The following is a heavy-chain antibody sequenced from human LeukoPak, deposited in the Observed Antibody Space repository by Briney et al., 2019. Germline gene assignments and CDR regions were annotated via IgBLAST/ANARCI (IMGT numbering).Heavy chain of an antibody. D-gene: IGHD6-19*01. Sequence: ASGKVSCKALGYTFTSYGISWVRQAPGQGLEWMGWIGAYNGNTNYAQKLQGRVTMTTDTSTSTAYMELRSLRSDDTAVYYCARIPRVVAGPDYWGQGTLVTVSS. CDR1: GYTFTSYG. J-gene: IGHJ4*02. CDR2: IGAYNGNT. V-gene: IGHV1-18*01. CDR3: ARIPRVVAGPDY.